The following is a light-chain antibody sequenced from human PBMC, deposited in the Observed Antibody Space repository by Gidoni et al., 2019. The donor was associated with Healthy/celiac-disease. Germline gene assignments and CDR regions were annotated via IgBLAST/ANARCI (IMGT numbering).Light chain of an antibody. J-gene: IGKJ4*01. Sequence: DIQLTQSPSFLSASVGDRVTITCWASQGISSYLAWYQQKPGKAPKLLIYAASTLQSGVPSRFSGSGSGTEFTLTISSLQPEDFATYYCQQLNSYLSLTFXGXTKVEIK. V-gene: IGKV1-9*01. CDR1: QGISSY. CDR2: AAS. CDR3: QQLNSYLSLT.